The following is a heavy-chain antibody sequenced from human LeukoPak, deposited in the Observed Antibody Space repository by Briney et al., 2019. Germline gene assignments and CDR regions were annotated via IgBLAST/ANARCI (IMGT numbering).Heavy chain of an antibody. CDR2: ISYDGSNK. D-gene: IGHD2-8*01. V-gene: IGHV3-30*04. CDR3: ARGFTKPYYFDY. Sequence: GGSLGLSCVASGFTFSSYAMHWVRQAPGKGLEWVAVISYDGSNKYYADSVKGRFTISRDNTKNTLYLQMNSLRAEDTAVYYCARGFTKPYYFDYWGQGTRVTVSS. CDR1: GFTFSSYA. J-gene: IGHJ4*02.